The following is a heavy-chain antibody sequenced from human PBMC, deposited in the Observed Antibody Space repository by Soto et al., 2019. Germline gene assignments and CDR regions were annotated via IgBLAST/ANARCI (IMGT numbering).Heavy chain of an antibody. D-gene: IGHD3-10*01. CDR3: ARPTYYYGSGSQTYGMDV. CDR2: IIPIFGTA. V-gene: IGHV1-69*13. J-gene: IGHJ6*02. CDR1: GGTFSSYA. Sequence: SVKVSCKASGGTFSSYAISWLRQAPGQGLEWVGGIIPIFGTANYAQKFQGRVTITADESTSTAYMELSSLRSEDTAVYYCARPTYYYGSGSQTYGMDVWGQGTTVTVSS.